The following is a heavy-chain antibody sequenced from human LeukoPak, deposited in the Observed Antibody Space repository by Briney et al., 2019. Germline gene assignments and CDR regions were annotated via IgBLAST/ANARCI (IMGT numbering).Heavy chain of an antibody. V-gene: IGHV4-34*01. CDR3: ARGRYSSGWYGGIDY. CDR1: GGSFSGYY. Sequence: SETLSLTCAVYGGSFSGYYWSWIRQPPGKGLEWIGEINHSGSTNYNPSLKSRVTISVDTSKNQFSLKLSSVTAADTAVYYCARGRYSSGWYGGIDYWGQGTLVTVSS. J-gene: IGHJ4*02. CDR2: INHSGST. D-gene: IGHD6-19*01.